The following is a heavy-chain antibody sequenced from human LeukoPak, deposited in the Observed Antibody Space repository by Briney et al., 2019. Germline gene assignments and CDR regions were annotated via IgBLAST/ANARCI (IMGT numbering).Heavy chain of an antibody. J-gene: IGHJ3*01. D-gene: IGHD3-22*01. CDR2: IIPILGTA. CDR3: TTDLNMILVPDAFDL. Sequence: SVKVSCKASGGTFNSYGIIWVRQAPGQGLEWMGGIIPILGTANYAQKFQGRVTISADKSTSTAYMELSSLRSEDTAVYYCTTDLNMILVPDAFDLWGQGTLVTVSS. CDR1: GGTFNSYG. V-gene: IGHV1-69*10.